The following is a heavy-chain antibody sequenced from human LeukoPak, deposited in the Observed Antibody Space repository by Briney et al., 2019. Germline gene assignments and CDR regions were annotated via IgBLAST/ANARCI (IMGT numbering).Heavy chain of an antibody. CDR1: GGSISSSSHY. CDR2: VYYSGST. Sequence: SETLSLTCTVSGGSISSSSHYWGWIRQPPGEGLEWIGSVYYSGSTYYNPSLKSRVTISVDTSKNQFSLKVSSVTAADTAVYYCARLYGDYETPAFDIWGQGTMVTVSS. V-gene: IGHV4-39*01. D-gene: IGHD4-17*01. J-gene: IGHJ3*02. CDR3: ARLYGDYETPAFDI.